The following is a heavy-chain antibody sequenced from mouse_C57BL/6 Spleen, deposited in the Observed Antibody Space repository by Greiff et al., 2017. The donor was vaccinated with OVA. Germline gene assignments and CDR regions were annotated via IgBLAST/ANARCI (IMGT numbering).Heavy chain of an antibody. CDR3: ARVDYEYGWYYCDD. V-gene: IGHV1-64*01. CDR1: GYTFTSYW. Sequence: QVQLQQPGAELVKPGASVKLSCKASGYTFTSYWMHWVKQRPGQGLEWIGMIHPNSGSTNYNEKFKSKATLTVDKSSSTAYMQLSSLTSEDSSVYYCARVDYEYGWYYCDDWGQGTTLTVSS. CDR2: IHPNSGST. J-gene: IGHJ2*01. D-gene: IGHD2-4*01.